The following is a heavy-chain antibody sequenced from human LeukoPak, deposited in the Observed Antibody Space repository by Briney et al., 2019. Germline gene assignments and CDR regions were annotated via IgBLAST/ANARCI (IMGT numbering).Heavy chain of an antibody. Sequence: SESLSLTCAVSGGSISSSNWWSGVRPPPGKGREWIGEIYHSGSTNYNPSLKSRVTISVDKSKNQFSLKLSSVSAADTAVYYCARDLLYSSSWSPMDVWGKGTTVTVSS. CDR2: IYHSGST. V-gene: IGHV4-4*02. D-gene: IGHD6-13*01. CDR1: GGSISSSNW. J-gene: IGHJ6*03. CDR3: ARDLLYSSSWSPMDV.